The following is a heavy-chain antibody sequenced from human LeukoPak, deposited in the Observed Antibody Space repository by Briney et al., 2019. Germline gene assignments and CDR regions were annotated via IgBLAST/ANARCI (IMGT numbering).Heavy chain of an antibody. CDR1: GYIFTSYG. J-gene: IGHJ4*02. V-gene: IGHV1-18*01. CDR2: ISAYNNNT. CDR3: ARGGMITFGGLRTFDY. D-gene: IGHD3-16*01. Sequence: ASVKVSCKASGYIFTSYGINWVRQAPGQGLEWMGWISAYNNNTNYAQRFQGRVTMTTDTSTSTAYMELRSLRSDDTAVYYCARGGMITFGGLRTFDYWGQGTLVTVSS.